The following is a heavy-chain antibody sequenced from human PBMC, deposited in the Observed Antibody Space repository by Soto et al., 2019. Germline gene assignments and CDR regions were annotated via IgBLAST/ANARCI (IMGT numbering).Heavy chain of an antibody. J-gene: IGHJ6*03. Sequence: ASVKVSCKASGYTFTGYYMHWVRQAPGQGLEWMGWINPNSGGTNYAQKFQGWVTMTRDTSISTAYMELSRLRSDDTAVYYCARDKGSSSWPYYYYYMDVWGKGTTVTVSS. CDR1: GYTFTGYY. V-gene: IGHV1-2*04. CDR3: ARDKGSSSWPYYYYYMDV. D-gene: IGHD6-13*01. CDR2: INPNSGGT.